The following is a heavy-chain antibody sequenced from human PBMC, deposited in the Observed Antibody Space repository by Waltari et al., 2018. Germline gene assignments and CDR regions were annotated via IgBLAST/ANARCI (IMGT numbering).Heavy chain of an antibody. Sequence: EVQLVESGGGLVQPGGSLRLSCAASGFTFSNYWMSWVRQAPGKGLQWVANIKHDGSEKYYVDSVKGRFTISRDTAKNSLSLQMNSLRAEDTATYYCARDQECPSSTSCCPLDCWGQGTLVTVSS. J-gene: IGHJ4*02. CDR2: IKHDGSEK. CDR1: GFTFSNYW. D-gene: IGHD2-2*01. V-gene: IGHV3-7*01. CDR3: ARDQECPSSTSCCPLDC.